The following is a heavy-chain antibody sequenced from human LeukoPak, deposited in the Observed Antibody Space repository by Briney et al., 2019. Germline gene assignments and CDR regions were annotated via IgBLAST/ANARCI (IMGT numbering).Heavy chain of an antibody. V-gene: IGHV4-4*09. CDR2: IYTSGST. D-gene: IGHD3-22*01. Sequence: PSETLSLTCTVSGGSISSYYWSWIRQPPGKGLEWIGYIYTSGSTNYKPSLKSRVTISVDTSKNQFSLKLSSVTAADTAVYYCARLYYYDSSGYYYGTYYMDVWGKGTTVTVSS. J-gene: IGHJ6*03. CDR3: ARLYYYDSSGYYYGTYYMDV. CDR1: GGSISSYY.